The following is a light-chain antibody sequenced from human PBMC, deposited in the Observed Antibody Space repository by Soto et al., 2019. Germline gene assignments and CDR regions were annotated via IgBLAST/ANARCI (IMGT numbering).Light chain of an antibody. V-gene: IGKV2-30*01. CDR1: QSLVYSDGNTY. Sequence: DVVLTQSPLSLPVTLGQPASISCRSSQSLVYSDGNTYLNWFQQRPGQSPRRLIYKVSNRDSGVPDRFSGGGSRTYFTLKISRVEAEEVEVYYCMQGTNWRTFGQGTKVEIK. CDR2: KVS. J-gene: IGKJ1*01. CDR3: MQGTNWRT.